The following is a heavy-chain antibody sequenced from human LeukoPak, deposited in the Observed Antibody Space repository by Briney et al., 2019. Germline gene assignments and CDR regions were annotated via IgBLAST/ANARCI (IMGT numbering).Heavy chain of an antibody. CDR3: ARDWTGRSSSWYTRGRSAFDI. Sequence: ASVKGSCKASGYTFTSYGISWVGQAPGQGLEWMGWISAYNGNTNYAQKLQGRVTMTTDTSTSTAYMELRSLRSDDTAVYYCARDWTGRSSSWYTRGRSAFDIWGQGTMVTVSS. D-gene: IGHD6-13*01. CDR1: GYTFTSYG. V-gene: IGHV1-18*01. J-gene: IGHJ3*02. CDR2: ISAYNGNT.